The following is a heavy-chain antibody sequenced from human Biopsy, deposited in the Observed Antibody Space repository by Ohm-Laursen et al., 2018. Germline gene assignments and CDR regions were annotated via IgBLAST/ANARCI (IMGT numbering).Heavy chain of an antibody. CDR2: IWYDGTNK. D-gene: IGHD3-16*01. V-gene: IGHV3-33*06. Sequence: SLRLSCSASGFSFSDYGMHWVRQAPGRGLEWVAVIWYDGTNKYCAESVEGRFTISRDNSKNMVYLQMGSLTVEDTAVYYCAKVHDSGYYYYSMDVWGQGTTVTVSS. CDR1: GFSFSDYG. J-gene: IGHJ6*02. CDR3: AKVHDSGYYYYSMDV.